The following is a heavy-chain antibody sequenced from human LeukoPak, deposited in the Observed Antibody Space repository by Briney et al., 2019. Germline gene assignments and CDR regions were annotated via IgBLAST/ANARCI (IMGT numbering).Heavy chain of an antibody. D-gene: IGHD2-2*01. Sequence: ASVKVSCKASGYTFTGYYMHWVRQAPGQGLEWMGWINPNSGGTNYAQKFQGRVTMTRDTSSSTAYMELSRLRSDDTAVYYCVREDAHTYYFDFWGPGTLVTVSS. CDR2: INPNSGGT. CDR3: VREDAHTYYFDF. V-gene: IGHV1-2*02. J-gene: IGHJ4*02. CDR1: GYTFTGYY.